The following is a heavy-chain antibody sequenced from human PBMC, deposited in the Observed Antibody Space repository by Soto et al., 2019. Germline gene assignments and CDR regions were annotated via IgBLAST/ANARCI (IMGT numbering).Heavy chain of an antibody. D-gene: IGHD5-12*01. J-gene: IGHJ3*02. CDR2: IYHIGST. V-gene: IGHV4-4*02. Sequence: SETLSLTCAVSGGSVSSTNWWSWVRQSPGKGLEWIGDIYHIGSTNYNPSLRGRVTISVDKSNNQFSLTLKYVTAADTAVYYCAGASTWHPGAFDIWGQGTTVTVSS. CDR3: AGASTWHPGAFDI. CDR1: GGSVSSTNW.